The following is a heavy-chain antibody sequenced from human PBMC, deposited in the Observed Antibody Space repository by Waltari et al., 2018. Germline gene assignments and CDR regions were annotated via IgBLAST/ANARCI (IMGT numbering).Heavy chain of an antibody. CDR1: GFTFSSYA. CDR3: ARGWEAESWYTPAEYFQH. V-gene: IGHV3-30-3*01. Sequence: QVQLVESGGGVVQPGRSLRLSCAASGFTFSSYAMHWVRQAPGKGLEWVAVISYDGSNKYYADSVKGRFTISRDNSKNTLYLQMNSLRAEDTAVYYCARGWEAESWYTPAEYFQHWGQGTLVTVSS. D-gene: IGHD6-13*01. J-gene: IGHJ1*01. CDR2: ISYDGSNK.